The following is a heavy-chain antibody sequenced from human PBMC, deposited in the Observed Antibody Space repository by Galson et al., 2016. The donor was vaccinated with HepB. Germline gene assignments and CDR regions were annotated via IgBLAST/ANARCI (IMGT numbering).Heavy chain of an antibody. CDR2: ISASGNNT. Sequence: SLRLSCAASGFTFSSYAMTWVRQAPGKGLEGVSVISASGNNTYYADSVKGRFTISRDNSKNTMYLQMTSLRAEDTSVYYCAKGLLEFDYWGQGTLVTVSS. V-gene: IGHV3-23*01. D-gene: IGHD1-1*01. J-gene: IGHJ4*02. CDR1: GFTFSSYA. CDR3: AKGLLEFDY.